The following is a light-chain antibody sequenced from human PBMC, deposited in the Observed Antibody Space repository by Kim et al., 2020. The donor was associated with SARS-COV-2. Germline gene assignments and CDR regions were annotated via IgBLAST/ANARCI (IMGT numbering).Light chain of an antibody. Sequence: NFMLTQPHSVSESPGKTVTISCTRSSGSIASNYVQWYQQRPGSAPTTVIYEDNQRPSGVPDRFSGSIDSSSNSASLTISGLKTEDEADYYCQSYDSRKYWVFGGGTQLTVL. J-gene: IGLJ3*02. V-gene: IGLV6-57*04. CDR1: SGSIASNY. CDR3: QSYDSRKYWV. CDR2: EDN.